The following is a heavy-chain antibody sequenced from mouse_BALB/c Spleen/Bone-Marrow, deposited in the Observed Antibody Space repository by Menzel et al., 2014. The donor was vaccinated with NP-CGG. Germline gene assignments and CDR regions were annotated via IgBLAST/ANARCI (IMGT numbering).Heavy chain of an antibody. V-gene: IGHV1-20*01. CDR2: IIPYNGET. CDR3: GRGAKKYGNYLDY. J-gene: IGHJ2*01. CDR1: GYSFIGYF. D-gene: IGHD2-10*02. Sequence: VQLKESGPELVKPGASEKLSCKDSGYSFIGYFINRVMHGLGKGLAWIGRIIPYNGETFYSQKLKGKATLTADKSSSTAHMEFVSLTSEDSAVYYCGRGAKKYGNYLDYWGQGTTLTVSS.